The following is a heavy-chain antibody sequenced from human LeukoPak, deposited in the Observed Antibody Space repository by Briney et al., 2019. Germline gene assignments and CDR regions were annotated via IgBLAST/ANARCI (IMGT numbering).Heavy chain of an antibody. Sequence: PSETLSLTCTVSGGSISSYYWSWIRQPPGKGLEWIGYIYYSGSTNYNPSLKSRVTISVDTSKNQFSLKLSSVTAADTAVYYCARAGSDSCYSGCWFDPWGQGTLVTVSS. V-gene: IGHV4-59*01. CDR3: ARAGSDSCYSGCWFDP. CDR1: GGSISSYY. CDR2: IYYSGST. J-gene: IGHJ5*02. D-gene: IGHD2-15*01.